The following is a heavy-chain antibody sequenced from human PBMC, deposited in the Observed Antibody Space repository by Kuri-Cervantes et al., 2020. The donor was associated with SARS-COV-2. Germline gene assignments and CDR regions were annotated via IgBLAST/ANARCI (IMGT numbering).Heavy chain of an antibody. CDR2: ISVGRQNT. J-gene: IGHJ4*02. D-gene: IGHD3-22*01. V-gene: IGHV1-3*01. Sequence: ASVKVSCKASGYTITNYAMNWLRQVPGQRPEWMGNISVGRQNTKYSQKFQGRITITRDTSASTVYMELSSLTSADTAIYYCARGIVVTFDYWGQGTLVTVSS. CDR3: ARGIVVTFDY. CDR1: GYTITNYA.